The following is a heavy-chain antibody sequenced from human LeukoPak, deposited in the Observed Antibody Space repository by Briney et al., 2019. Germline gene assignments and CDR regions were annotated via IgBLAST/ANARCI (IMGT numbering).Heavy chain of an antibody. CDR2: ISSSSSYI. CDR1: GFTFSSYI. D-gene: IGHD6-13*01. Sequence: GGSLRLSCAASGFTFSSYIMNWVRQAPGKGLEWVSSISSSSSYIYYADSVKGRFTISRDNAKNSLYLKMNSLRAEDTAVYYCARDGSQVPYEGVAAVDYWGQGTLVTVSS. V-gene: IGHV3-21*01. J-gene: IGHJ4*02. CDR3: ARDGSQVPYEGVAAVDY.